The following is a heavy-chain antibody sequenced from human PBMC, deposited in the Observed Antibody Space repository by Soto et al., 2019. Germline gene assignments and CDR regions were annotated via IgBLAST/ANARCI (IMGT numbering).Heavy chain of an antibody. D-gene: IGHD3-16*02. CDR3: ASLRRFALDY. V-gene: IGHV3-21*01. CDR2: ISSSSSYI. Sequence: RQAPGKGMEWVSSISSSSSYIYYTDSVKGRFTIPRDNAKNSLYLQMNSLRAEDTAVYDCASLRRFALDYWGPGTLVSVSS. J-gene: IGHJ4*02.